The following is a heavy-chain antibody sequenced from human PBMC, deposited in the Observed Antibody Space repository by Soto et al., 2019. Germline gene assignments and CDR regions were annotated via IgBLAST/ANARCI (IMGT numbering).Heavy chain of an antibody. CDR1: GFTFSSYA. D-gene: IGHD3-3*01. CDR3: ARVNYDFWSGYGPSYYYYYGMDV. J-gene: IGHJ6*02. V-gene: IGHV3-30-3*01. CDR2: ISYDGSNK. Sequence: PGGSLRLSCAASGFTFSSYAMHWVRQAPGKGLEWVAVISYDGSNKYYADSVKGRFTISRDNSKNTLYLQMNSLRAEDTAVYYCARVNYDFWSGYGPSYYYYYGMDVWGQGTTVTVSS.